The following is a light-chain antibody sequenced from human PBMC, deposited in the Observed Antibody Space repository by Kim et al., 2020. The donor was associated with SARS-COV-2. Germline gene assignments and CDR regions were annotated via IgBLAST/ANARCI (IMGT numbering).Light chain of an antibody. Sequence: EIVLTQSPGTLSLSPGERATLSCRASQSVSSSYLAWYQQKPGQAPRLLIYGASSRATGIPDRFSGSGSETDFTLTISSLEPEDFAVYYCQQYGSSPYTFGQGTKLEI. CDR1: QSVSSSY. CDR3: QQYGSSPYT. J-gene: IGKJ2*01. CDR2: GAS. V-gene: IGKV3-20*01.